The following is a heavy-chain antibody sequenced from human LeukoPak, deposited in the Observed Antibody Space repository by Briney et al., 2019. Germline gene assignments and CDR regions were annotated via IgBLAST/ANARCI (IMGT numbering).Heavy chain of an antibody. V-gene: IGHV3-30-3*01. CDR1: GFTFSSYA. J-gene: IGHJ4*02. CDR2: ISYDGSNK. Sequence: GRSLRLSCAASGFTFSSYAMHWVRQAPGEGLEWVAVISYDGSNKYYADSVKGRFTISRDNSKNTLYLQMNSLRAEDTAVYYCARDNMYVVTAILDYWGQGTLVTVSS. D-gene: IGHD2-21*02. CDR3: ARDNMYVVTAILDY.